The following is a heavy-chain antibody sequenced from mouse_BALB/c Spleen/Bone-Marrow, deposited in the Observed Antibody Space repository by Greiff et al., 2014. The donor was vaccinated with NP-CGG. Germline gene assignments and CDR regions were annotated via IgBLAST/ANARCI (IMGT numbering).Heavy chain of an antibody. CDR2: INPYNGGT. D-gene: IGHD1-1*01. CDR1: GYSFTGYT. V-gene: IGHV1-18*01. Sequence: VHVKQSGPELVKPGASMKISCKASGYSFTGYTMNWVKQSHGKNLEWIGLINPYNGGTSYNQKFKGKATLTVDKSSSTAYMELLSLTSEDSAVYYCARWDYYGYAMDYWGQGTPVTVSS. CDR3: ARWDYYGYAMDY. J-gene: IGHJ4*01.